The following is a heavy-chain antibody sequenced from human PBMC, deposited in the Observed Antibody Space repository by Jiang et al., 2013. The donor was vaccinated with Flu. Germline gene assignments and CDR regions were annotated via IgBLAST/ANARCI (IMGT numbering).Heavy chain of an antibody. Sequence: KPTQTLTLTCTVSGFSLRNARMGVSWIRQPPGKALEWLARIDWDDDKYYSTSLKTRLIISKDTSKNQVVLTMTNMDPVDTATYYCTRLVFGVVIAFDCWGQGTLVTVSS. J-gene: IGHJ4*02. CDR1: GFSLRNARMG. D-gene: IGHD3-3*01. CDR3: TRLVFGVVIAFDC. V-gene: IGHV2-70*11. CDR2: IDWDDDK.